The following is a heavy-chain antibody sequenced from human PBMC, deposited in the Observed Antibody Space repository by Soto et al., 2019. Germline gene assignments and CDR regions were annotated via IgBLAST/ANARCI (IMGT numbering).Heavy chain of an antibody. Sequence: QVQLVESGGGLVNPGGSLRLSCAASGFIFNDFYMTWIRQAPGKGLELVAYISPRSTTLKYADSVRGRFTISRNKAENSLSLQMNSLRVDDTAIYYCAKIVPAAIPLSALDYWGQGTLVTVSS. J-gene: IGHJ4*02. D-gene: IGHD2-2*02. CDR2: ISPRSTTL. CDR1: GFIFNDFY. V-gene: IGHV3-11*04. CDR3: AKIVPAAIPLSALDY.